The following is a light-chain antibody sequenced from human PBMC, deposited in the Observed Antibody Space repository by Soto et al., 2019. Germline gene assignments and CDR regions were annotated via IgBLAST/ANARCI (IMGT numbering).Light chain of an antibody. Sequence: DVQMTQSPSSLSASVGDRVTITCQASHDIGTYLNWYQHKPGKAPKLLIFDTSHLATGVPARFSASGSDTYFTFTITNLQAEDFAAYCCQQFDSVPLTFGGGTHVE. CDR1: HDIGTY. V-gene: IGKV1-33*01. CDR3: QQFDSVPLT. CDR2: DTS. J-gene: IGKJ4*01.